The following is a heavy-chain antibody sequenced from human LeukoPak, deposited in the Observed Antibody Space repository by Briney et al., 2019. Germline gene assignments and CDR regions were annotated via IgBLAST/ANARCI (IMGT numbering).Heavy chain of an antibody. V-gene: IGHV4-61*02. Sequence: PSETLSLTCTVSGGSISSGSYYWNWIRQPAGKGLEWIGRIYTSGSTKYNPSLKSRVTVSVDTSKNQFSLKVRPVTAADTAVYYCARTYCGGDCRGYYYYYYMDVWGKGTTVTISS. CDR3: ARTYCGGDCRGYYYYYYMDV. CDR1: GGSISSGSYY. CDR2: IYTSGST. J-gene: IGHJ6*03. D-gene: IGHD2-21*02.